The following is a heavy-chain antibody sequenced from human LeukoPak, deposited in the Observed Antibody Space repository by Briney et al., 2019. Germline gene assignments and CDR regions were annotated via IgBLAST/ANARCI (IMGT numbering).Heavy chain of an antibody. CDR2: IYYSGST. CDR3: ARFEGSSGYYYGSNWFDP. CDR1: GGSISSYY. J-gene: IGHJ5*02. D-gene: IGHD3-22*01. V-gene: IGHV4-59*01. Sequence: SETLSLTCTVSGGSISSYYWSWIRQPPGKGLEWIGYIYYSGSTNYNPSLKSRVTISVDTSKNQFSLKLSSVTAADTAVYYCARFEGSSGYYYGSNWFDPWGQGTLVTVSS.